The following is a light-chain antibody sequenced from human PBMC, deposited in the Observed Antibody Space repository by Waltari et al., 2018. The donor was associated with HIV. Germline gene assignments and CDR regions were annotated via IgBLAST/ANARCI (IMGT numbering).Light chain of an antibody. CDR1: QSVSSN. CDR2: GSS. CDR3: QQYKNWPLT. J-gene: IGKJ4*01. V-gene: IGKV3-15*01. Sequence: EIVMTQSPATLSLSPGERATLSCRARQSVSSNLAWYQQKPGQAPRLLIYGSSIRATGISPRFSGSGSGTAFTLTISSLQSEDCAVYYCQQYKNWPLTFGGGTKVEIK.